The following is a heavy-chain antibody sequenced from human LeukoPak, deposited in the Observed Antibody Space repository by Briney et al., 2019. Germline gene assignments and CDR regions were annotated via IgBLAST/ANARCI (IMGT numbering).Heavy chain of an antibody. CDR2: IDPRTGDR. D-gene: IGHD6-19*01. Sequence: ASVTVSCKASGYTFTSHDINWVRQASGQGPEWMGWIDPRTGDRGYAQKFQGRVTITRSTSMNTAYMELSSLRSEDTAVYYCARGYSSPVPNFDYWGQGTLITVSS. J-gene: IGHJ4*02. CDR3: ARGYSSPVPNFDY. V-gene: IGHV1-8*01. CDR1: GYTFTSHD.